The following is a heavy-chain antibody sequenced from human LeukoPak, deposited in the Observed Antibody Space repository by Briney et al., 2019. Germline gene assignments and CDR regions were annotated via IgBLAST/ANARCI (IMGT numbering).Heavy chain of an antibody. CDR1: GGSISSSSYY. V-gene: IGHV4-39*01. CDR3: ARHLHYGSEPNHNYYGMDV. D-gene: IGHD3-10*01. J-gene: IGHJ6*02. Sequence: SETLSLTCTVSGGSISSSSYYWGWIRQPPGKGLEWIGTIYYSGSTYYNPSLKSRVTISVDTSKNQFSLKLSSVTAADTAVYYRARHLHYGSEPNHNYYGMDVWGQGTTVTVSS. CDR2: IYYSGST.